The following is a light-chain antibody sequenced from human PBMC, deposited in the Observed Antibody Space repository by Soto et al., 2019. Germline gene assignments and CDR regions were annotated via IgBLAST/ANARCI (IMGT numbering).Light chain of an antibody. CDR1: QTINSW. J-gene: IGKJ2*01. V-gene: IGKV1-5*03. CDR3: QHYNSYPYN. Sequence: DIQMTQSPSTLSASVGDRVTITCRASQTINSWLAWYQQKPGKAPKLLIYKASSLQSGVPSRFSGSGSGTEFALTITSLQTDDFATYYCQHYNSYPYNFGQGTKLEIK. CDR2: KAS.